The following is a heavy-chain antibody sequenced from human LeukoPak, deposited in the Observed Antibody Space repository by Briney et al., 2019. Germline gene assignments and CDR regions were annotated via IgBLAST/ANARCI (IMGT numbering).Heavy chain of an antibody. CDR3: ARGNYYGSGQNAFDI. J-gene: IGHJ3*02. CDR1: GFTFSSYA. D-gene: IGHD3-10*01. V-gene: IGHV3-23*01. Sequence: PGGSLRLSCAASGFTFSSYAMSWVRQAPGKGLEWVSAISGSGGSTYYADSVKGRFTISRDNSKNTLYLQMNSLRAEDTAVYYCARGNYYGSGQNAFDIWGQGTMVTVSS. CDR2: ISGSGGST.